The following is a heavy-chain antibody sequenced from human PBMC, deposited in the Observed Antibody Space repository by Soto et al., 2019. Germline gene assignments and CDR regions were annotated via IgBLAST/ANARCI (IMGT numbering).Heavy chain of an antibody. V-gene: IGHV1-3*01. Sequence: QVQLVQSGAEVKKPGASVKVSCKASGYTFTSYAMHWVRQAPGQRLEWMGWINAGNGNTKYSQKFQGRVTITRDTSGSTAYMELSSLRSEDTAVYYCARTWGWVVAATPPSWFDPWGQGTLVTVSS. J-gene: IGHJ5*02. CDR1: GYTFTSYA. D-gene: IGHD2-15*01. CDR2: INAGNGNT. CDR3: ARTWGWVVAATPPSWFDP.